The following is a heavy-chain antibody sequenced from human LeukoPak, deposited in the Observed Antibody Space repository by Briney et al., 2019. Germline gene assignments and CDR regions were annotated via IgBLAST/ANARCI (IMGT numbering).Heavy chain of an antibody. V-gene: IGHV4-59*08. CDR3: ASTYYYGSGSYHTIDY. D-gene: IGHD3-10*01. CDR2: IYYSGST. CDR1: GGSISSYY. J-gene: IGHJ4*02. Sequence: SETLSLTCTVSGGSISSYYWSWIRQPPGKGLEWIGYIYYSGSTNYNPSLKSRVTISVDTSKNQFSLKLSSVTAADTAVYYCASTYYYGSGSYHTIDYWGQGTLVTVSS.